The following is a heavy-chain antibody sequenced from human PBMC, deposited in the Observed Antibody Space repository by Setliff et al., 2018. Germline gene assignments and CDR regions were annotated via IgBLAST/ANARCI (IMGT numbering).Heavy chain of an antibody. J-gene: IGHJ5*02. CDR3: AKDRWGYADP. CDR1: GFTFDDYG. Sequence: GGSLRLSCAASGFTFDDYGMSWVRQAPGKGLEWVSGITWNGARTGYADSVKGRFTISRDNAKNSLYLQVNSLRAEDTALYYCAKDRWGYADPWGQGTLVTVSS. D-gene: IGHD2-2*01. V-gene: IGHV3-20*04. CDR2: ITWNGART.